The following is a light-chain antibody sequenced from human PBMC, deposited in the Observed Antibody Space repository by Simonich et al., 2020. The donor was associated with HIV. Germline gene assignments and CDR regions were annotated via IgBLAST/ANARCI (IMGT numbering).Light chain of an antibody. V-gene: IGKV3-11*01. CDR1: QSIRSN. Sequence: EIVVTQSPATLSVSPGERATLSCRASQSIRSNLAWYQQKPGQTPRLRIYDASNRATGIPARFIGSGSGTDFTLTISSLEPEDFAVYYCQQRSNPLTFGGGTKVEIK. J-gene: IGKJ4*01. CDR2: DAS. CDR3: QQRSNPLT.